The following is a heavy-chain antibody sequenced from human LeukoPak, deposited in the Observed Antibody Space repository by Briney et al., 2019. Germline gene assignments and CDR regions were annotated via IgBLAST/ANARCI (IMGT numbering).Heavy chain of an antibody. D-gene: IGHD5-24*01. Sequence: GASVKVSCEASGGTFSSYAISWVRQAPGQGLEWMGGIIPIFGTANYAQKFQGRVTITTDESTSTAYMELSSLRSEDTAVYYCARGRDGYNPFDYWGQGTLVTVSS. CDR1: GGTFSSYA. CDR2: IIPIFGTA. CDR3: ARGRDGYNPFDY. V-gene: IGHV1-69*05. J-gene: IGHJ4*02.